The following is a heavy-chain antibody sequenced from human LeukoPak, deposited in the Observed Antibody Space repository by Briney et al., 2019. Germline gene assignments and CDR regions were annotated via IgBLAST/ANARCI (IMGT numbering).Heavy chain of an antibody. CDR1: GFTFSRYL. J-gene: IGHJ4*02. CDR3: ARDPGGNDY. D-gene: IGHD3-16*01. V-gene: IGHV3-7*01. CDR2: IKEDGSEG. Sequence: GGSLRLSCATSGFTFSRYLMTWVRQAPGKGLESVATIKEDGSEGYYVDSVKGRFTISRDNAKNSVFLQMNNLRVEDTAMYYCARDPGGNDYWGQGLLVTVSS.